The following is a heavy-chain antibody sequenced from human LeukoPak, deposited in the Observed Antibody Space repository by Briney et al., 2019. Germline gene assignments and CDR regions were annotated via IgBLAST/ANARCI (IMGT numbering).Heavy chain of an antibody. CDR2: ISSSSGYI. CDR1: GFTFSGSA. J-gene: IGHJ3*02. Sequence: PGGSLRLSCAASGFTFSGSAMHWVRQASGKGLEWVSSISSSSGYIYYADSVKGRFTISRDNAKNSLYLQMNGLRAEDTAVYYCARDVAYYYESSGYYSLGFDIWGQGTMVTVSS. D-gene: IGHD3-22*01. CDR3: ARDVAYYYESSGYYSLGFDI. V-gene: IGHV3-21*01.